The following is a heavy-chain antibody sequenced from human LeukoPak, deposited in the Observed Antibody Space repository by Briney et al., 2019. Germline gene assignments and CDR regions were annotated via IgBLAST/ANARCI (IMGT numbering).Heavy chain of an antibody. Sequence: GASVKVSCKASGYTFTGYYMHWVRQAPGQGLEWMGWINPNSGGTNYAQKFQGRVTMTRDTSISTAYMELNRLRSDDTAVYYCARGYCSGGSCLGFYYYYMDVWGKGTTVTVSS. V-gene: IGHV1-2*02. CDR2: INPNSGGT. CDR1: GYTFTGYY. J-gene: IGHJ6*03. CDR3: ARGYCSGGSCLGFYYYYMDV. D-gene: IGHD2-15*01.